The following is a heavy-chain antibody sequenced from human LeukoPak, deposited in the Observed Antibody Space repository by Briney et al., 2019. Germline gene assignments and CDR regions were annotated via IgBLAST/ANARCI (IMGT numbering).Heavy chain of an antibody. Sequence: GGSLRLSCAASGFTFSSYSMNWVRQAPGKGLEWVSAISGSGGSTYYADSVKGRFTVSRDNSKNTLYLQMNSLRAEDTAVYYCAKDPLTGYCSSTSCSNDYWGQGTLVAVSS. D-gene: IGHD2-2*01. CDR3: AKDPLTGYCSSTSCSNDY. J-gene: IGHJ4*02. V-gene: IGHV3-23*01. CDR1: GFTFSSYS. CDR2: ISGSGGST.